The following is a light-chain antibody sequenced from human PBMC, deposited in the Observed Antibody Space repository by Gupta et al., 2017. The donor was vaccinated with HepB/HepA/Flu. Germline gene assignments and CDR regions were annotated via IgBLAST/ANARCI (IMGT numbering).Light chain of an antibody. Sequence: QPVLTQPPSASGTPGQSVAISCSGSSSNVGRDNVYWYRQLPGTAPKLLIYTDDRRPSGVPDRFAGSKSGTSASLAISGLRSEDEADYYCAAWDNSLSAYVFGTGTGVTVL. CDR2: TDD. J-gene: IGLJ1*01. CDR3: AAWDNSLSAYV. CDR1: SSNVGRDN. V-gene: IGLV1-47*02.